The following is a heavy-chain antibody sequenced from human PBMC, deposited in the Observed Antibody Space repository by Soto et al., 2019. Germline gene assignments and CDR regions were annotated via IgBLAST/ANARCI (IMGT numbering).Heavy chain of an antibody. V-gene: IGHV1-8*01. D-gene: IGHD2-8*01. J-gene: IGHJ4*02. Sequence: ASVKVSCKASGYTFTSYDINWVRQATGQGLEWMGWMNPNSGNTGYAQKFQGRVTMTRNTSISTAYMELSSLRSEDTAVYYCERGLDKWVPSLHAPFDYWARGTQVTGSP. CDR1: GYTFTSYD. CDR3: ERGLDKWVPSLHAPFDY. CDR2: MNPNSGNT.